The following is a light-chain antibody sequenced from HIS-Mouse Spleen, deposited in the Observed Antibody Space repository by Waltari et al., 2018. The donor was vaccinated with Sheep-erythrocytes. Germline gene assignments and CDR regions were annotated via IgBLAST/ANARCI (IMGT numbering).Light chain of an antibody. J-gene: IGLJ3*02. Sequence: QSAMPQPASVSGSPGQSVTITCPGTRSDVGCYTLVLWYQQHPGKAPKLMMYEGSKRPSVVSNRFSGSKSGNTASLSISGLQAEDEADYYCCSYAGSSTPWVFGGGTKLTVL. CDR3: CSYAGSSTPWV. CDR2: EGS. CDR1: RSDVGCYTL. V-gene: IGLV2-23*01.